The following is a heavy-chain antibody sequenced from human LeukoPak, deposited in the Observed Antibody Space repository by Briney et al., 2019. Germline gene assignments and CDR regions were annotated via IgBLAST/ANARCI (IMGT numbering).Heavy chain of an antibody. CDR1: GRSLRSGGYS. D-gene: IGHD6-13*01. J-gene: IGHJ4*02. V-gene: IGHV4-30-2*01. CDR2: IYHNGST. Sequence: SQTLSLTCAVSGRSLRSGGYSWSWIPQPPGKGLEWIEYIYHNGSTYYNPSLKSRVTISVDRSTNQFSLRLSSVTAPDTAVYYCAGGPKIAAAGTGYWAQGTLVTVSS. CDR3: AGGPKIAAAGTGY.